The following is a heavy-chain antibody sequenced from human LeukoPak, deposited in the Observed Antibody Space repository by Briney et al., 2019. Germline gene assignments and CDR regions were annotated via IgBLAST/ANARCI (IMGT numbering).Heavy chain of an antibody. D-gene: IGHD4-17*01. CDR3: ARGPFATVTTDIDY. CDR1: GYTFTGYY. J-gene: IGHJ4*02. CDR2: INPNSGGT. Sequence: ASVKVSCKASGYTFTGYYMHWVRQAPGQGLEWMGWINPNSGGTNYAQKFQGRVTMTRDTSISTAYMELSRLRSDDTAVYYCARGPFATVTTDIDYWGQGTLVTVSS. V-gene: IGHV1-2*02.